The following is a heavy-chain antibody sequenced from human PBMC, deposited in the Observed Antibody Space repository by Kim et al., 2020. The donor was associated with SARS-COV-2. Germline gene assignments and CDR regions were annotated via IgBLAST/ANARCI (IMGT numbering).Heavy chain of an antibody. CDR3: ARAIFGVVPDAFDI. Sequence: SETLSLTCTVSGGSISSYYWSWIRQPAGKGLEWIGRIYTSGSTNYDPSLKSRVTMSVDTSKNQFSLKLSSVTAADTAVYYCARAIFGVVPDAFDIWGQGTMVTVSS. V-gene: IGHV4-4*07. CDR1: GGSISSYY. CDR2: IYTSGST. J-gene: IGHJ3*02. D-gene: IGHD3-3*01.